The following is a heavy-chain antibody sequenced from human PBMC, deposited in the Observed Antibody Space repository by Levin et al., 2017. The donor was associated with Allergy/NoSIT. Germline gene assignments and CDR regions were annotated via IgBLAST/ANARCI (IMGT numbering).Heavy chain of an antibody. D-gene: IGHD3-16*01. V-gene: IGHV3-7*04. J-gene: IGHJ5*02. CDR1: GFTFSSPC. Sequence: GGSLRLSCGTSGFTFSSPCMNWARQVPGKGLEWVASIRQDGFETFYLGSVRGRFAISRDNIGDSVSLQMNSLRVEDTAVYYCMRGERKDRGLFDRWGQGTLVTVSS. CDR2: IRQDGFET. CDR3: MRGERKDRGLFDR.